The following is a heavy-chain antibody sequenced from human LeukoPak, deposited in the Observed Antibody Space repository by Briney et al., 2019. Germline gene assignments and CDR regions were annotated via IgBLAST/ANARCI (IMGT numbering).Heavy chain of an antibody. V-gene: IGHV3-7*01. CDR3: ARDLVDSSGYYYGDY. J-gene: IGHJ4*02. CDR2: IKQDGSEK. CDR1: GFTFSSYW. Sequence: GGSLRLSCAASGFTFSSYWMSWVRRAPGKGLEWVANIKQDGSEKYYVDSVKGRFTISRDNAKNSLYLQMNSLRAEDTAVYYCARDLVDSSGYYYGDYWGQGTLVTVSS. D-gene: IGHD3-22*01.